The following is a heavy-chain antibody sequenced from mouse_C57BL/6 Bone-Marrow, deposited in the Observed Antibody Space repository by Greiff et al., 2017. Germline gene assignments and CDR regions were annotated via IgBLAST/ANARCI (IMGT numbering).Heavy chain of an antibody. D-gene: IGHD2-5*01. V-gene: IGHV1-81*01. CDR2: IYPRSGNT. J-gene: IGHJ3*01. Sequence: QVQLQLSGAELARPGASVKLSCKASGYTFTSYGISWVKQRTGQGLEWIGEIYPRSGNTYYNEKFKGKATLTADKSSSTAYMELRSLTSEDSAVYFCAKGGSNPFAYWGQGTLVTVSA. CDR3: AKGGSNPFAY. CDR1: GYTFTSYG.